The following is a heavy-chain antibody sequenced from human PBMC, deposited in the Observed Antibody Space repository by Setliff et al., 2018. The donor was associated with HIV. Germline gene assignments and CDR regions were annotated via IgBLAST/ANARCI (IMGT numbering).Heavy chain of an antibody. CDR1: GGSMSSYY. J-gene: IGHJ5*02. V-gene: IGHV4-4*07. D-gene: IGHD6-13*01. Sequence: ASETLSLTCTVSGGSMSSYYWSWIRQPAGKGLEWIGRVLTSGSTHYNPSLGSRVTISLDTSRNQISLTMTSVTAADTAVYYCARDGFPDSTWRPTDLWGQGTLVTVSS. CDR2: VLTSGST. CDR3: ARDGFPDSTWRPTDL.